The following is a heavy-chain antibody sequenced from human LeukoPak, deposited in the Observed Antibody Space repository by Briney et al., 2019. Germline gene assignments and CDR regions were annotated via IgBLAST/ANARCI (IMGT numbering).Heavy chain of an antibody. D-gene: IGHD2-2*01. V-gene: IGHV4-39*01. CDR3: ARLGVHCSSTSCYLVY. Sequence: LETLSLTCTVSGVSIRSSNYYWGWIRQPPGKGLEWIGSIYYSGSTYYNPSLKSRVTISVDTSKNQFSLRLSSVTAADTAVYYCARLGVHCSSTSCYLVYWGQGTLVTVSS. CDR2: IYYSGST. CDR1: GVSIRSSNYY. J-gene: IGHJ4*02.